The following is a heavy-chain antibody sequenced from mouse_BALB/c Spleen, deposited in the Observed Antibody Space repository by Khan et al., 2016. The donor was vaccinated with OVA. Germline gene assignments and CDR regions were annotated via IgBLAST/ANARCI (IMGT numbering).Heavy chain of an antibody. CDR2: IDPENGNT. J-gene: IGHJ2*01. CDR3: PRPFLLFFEY. D-gene: IGHD6-2*01. V-gene: IGHV14-1*02. Sequence: EVQLQESGAELVKPGALGKLSCKASGFNIKDYYIDWVKQRPDQGPEWIGWIDPENGNTIYDATLQGKASIAAETSDNPAYLQLSSLTSEDTAVFYSPRPFLLFFEYWGPGTTLTVAS. CDR1: GFNIKDYY.